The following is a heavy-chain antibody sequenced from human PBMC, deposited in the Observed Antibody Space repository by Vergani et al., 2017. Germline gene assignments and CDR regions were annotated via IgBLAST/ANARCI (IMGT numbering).Heavy chain of an antibody. Sequence: EVQLVESGGALVQPGGSLRLSCSDSGFTFRTYAMHWVRQAPGKGLEYVSGISSNGDSTNYADSVKGRFTISRENSKNTLYLQMSSLRAEDTAVYYCARGGYYDSSEGGFDYWGQGTLVTVSS. CDR2: ISSNGDST. CDR3: ARGGYYDSSEGGFDY. J-gene: IGHJ4*02. CDR1: GFTFRTYA. D-gene: IGHD3-22*01. V-gene: IGHV3-64D*06.